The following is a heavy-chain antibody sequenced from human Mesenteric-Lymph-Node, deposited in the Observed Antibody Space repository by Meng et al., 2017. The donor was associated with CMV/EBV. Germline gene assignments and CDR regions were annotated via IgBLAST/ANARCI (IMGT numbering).Heavy chain of an antibody. CDR2: ITSSSNYR. CDR3: VRVVAAAGPYYYYGMDV. CDR1: GFSFSSYT. D-gene: IGHD6-13*01. V-gene: IGHV3-21*01. Sequence: GGSLRLSCAASGFSFSSYTMNWVRQAPGKGLEWVSSITSSSNYRYYADSVKGRFTISRDNAKNSLFLQMNSLRAEDTAVYYCVRVVAAAGPYYYYGMDVWGQGTTVTVSS. J-gene: IGHJ6*02.